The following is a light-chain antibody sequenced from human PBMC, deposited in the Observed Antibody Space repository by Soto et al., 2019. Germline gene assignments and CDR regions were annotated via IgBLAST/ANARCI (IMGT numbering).Light chain of an antibody. CDR1: SGHSNYA. Sequence: QPVLTQSPSASASLGASVKLTCTLSSGHSNYAIAWHQQQSEKGPRYLMKLNSDGNHSKGDGIPDRFSGSSSGAERYLTISCLRSDDEADYYCQTWGSGIVVFGGGTKLTVL. CDR2: LNSDGNH. J-gene: IGLJ2*01. CDR3: QTWGSGIVV. V-gene: IGLV4-69*01.